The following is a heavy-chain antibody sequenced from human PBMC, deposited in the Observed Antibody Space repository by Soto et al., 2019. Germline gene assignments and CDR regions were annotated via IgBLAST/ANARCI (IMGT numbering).Heavy chain of an antibody. CDR3: ARGSYDFWSGDYGMDV. J-gene: IGHJ6*02. D-gene: IGHD3-3*01. CDR1: GYTFTSYG. Sequence: AVVKVSCKASGYTFTSYGISWVRQAPGQGLEWMGWISAYNGNTNYAQKLQGRVTMTTDTSTSTAYMELRSLRSDDTAVYYCARGSYDFWSGDYGMDVWGQGTTVTVSS. CDR2: ISAYNGNT. V-gene: IGHV1-18*01.